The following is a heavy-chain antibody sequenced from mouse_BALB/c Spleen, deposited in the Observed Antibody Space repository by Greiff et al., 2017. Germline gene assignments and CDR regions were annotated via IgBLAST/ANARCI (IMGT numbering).Heavy chain of an antibody. J-gene: IGHJ1*01. CDR1: GFAFSSYD. CDR2: ISSGGGST. Sequence: EVHLVESGGGLVKPGGSLKLSCAASGFAFSSYDMSWVRQTPEKRLEWVAYISSGGGSTYYPDTVKGRFTISRGNAKNTLYLQMSSLKSEDTAMYYSARHRTTAKYFDGWGAGTTVTVSS. V-gene: IGHV5-12-1*01. D-gene: IGHD1-2*01. CDR3: ARHRTTAKYFDG.